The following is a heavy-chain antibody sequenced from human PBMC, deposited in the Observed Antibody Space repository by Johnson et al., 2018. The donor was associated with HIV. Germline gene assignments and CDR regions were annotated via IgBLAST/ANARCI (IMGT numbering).Heavy chain of an antibody. Sequence: DLVQPGGSLRLSCAASGFTVSGNYMSWVRQAPGKGLEWVSVIYSGGSTQYADFVKGRFSISRDTSKNTVYLKMNSLRVEDTALYYCASVRRGALDIWGQGTMVTVSS. CDR1: GFTVSGNY. J-gene: IGHJ3*02. D-gene: IGHD3-10*02. CDR3: ASVRRGALDI. V-gene: IGHV3-66*01. CDR2: IYSGGST.